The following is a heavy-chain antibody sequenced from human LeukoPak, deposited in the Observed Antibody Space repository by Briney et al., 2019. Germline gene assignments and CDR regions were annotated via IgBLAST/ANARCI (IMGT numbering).Heavy chain of an antibody. V-gene: IGHV4-34*01. Sequence: SETLSLTCTVSGASFSSYYWNWIRQPPGKGLEWIGEINHSGSTNYNPSLKSRVTISVDTSKTQFSLKLSSVTAADTAVYYCATHSDGRIALFDYWGQGTLVTVSS. CDR3: ATHSDGRIALFDY. CDR1: GASFSSYY. J-gene: IGHJ4*02. D-gene: IGHD2/OR15-2a*01. CDR2: INHSGST.